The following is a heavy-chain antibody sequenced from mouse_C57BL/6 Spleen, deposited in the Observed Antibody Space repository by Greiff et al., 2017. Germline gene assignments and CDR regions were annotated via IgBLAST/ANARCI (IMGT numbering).Heavy chain of an antibody. CDR2: INPISGYT. J-gene: IGHJ4*01. CDR1: GYTFTSYW. D-gene: IGHD6-5*01. Sequence: QVQLKQSGAELAKPGASVTLSCKASGYTFTSYWMHWVKQRPGQGLEWIGYINPISGYTKYNQKFKDKATLTADKSSSTAYMQLSSLTYDDSSVYYCARSLSSMDYWGQGTSVTVSS. CDR3: ARSLSSMDY. V-gene: IGHV1-7*01.